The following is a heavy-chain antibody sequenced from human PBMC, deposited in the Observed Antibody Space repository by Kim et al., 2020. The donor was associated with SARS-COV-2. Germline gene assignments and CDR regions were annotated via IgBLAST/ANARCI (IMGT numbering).Heavy chain of an antibody. V-gene: IGHV3-64D*09. CDR3: VKDRFPMIVVVMGPRSVFDY. D-gene: IGHD3-22*01. CDR2: ISSNGGST. Sequence: GGTLRLSCSASGFTFSSYAMHWVRQAPGKGLEYVSAISSNGGSTYYADSVKGRFTISRDNSKNTLYLQMSRLRAEDTAVYYCVKDRFPMIVVVMGPRSVFDYWGQGTLVTVSS. CDR1: GFTFSSYA. J-gene: IGHJ4*02.